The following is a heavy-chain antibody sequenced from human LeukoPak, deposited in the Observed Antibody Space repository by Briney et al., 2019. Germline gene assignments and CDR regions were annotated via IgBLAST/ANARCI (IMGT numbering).Heavy chain of an antibody. CDR3: ARDELAFTVTTFFIGY. J-gene: IGHJ4*02. V-gene: IGHV3-23*01. CDR1: GFTFSSYA. CDR2: ISGSGGST. D-gene: IGHD4-17*01. Sequence: GGSLRLSCAASGFTFSSYAMSWVRQAPGKGLEWVSAISGSGGSTYYADSVKGRFTISRDNSKNTLYLQMNSLRAEDTAVYYCARDELAFTVTTFFIGYWGQGTLVTVSS.